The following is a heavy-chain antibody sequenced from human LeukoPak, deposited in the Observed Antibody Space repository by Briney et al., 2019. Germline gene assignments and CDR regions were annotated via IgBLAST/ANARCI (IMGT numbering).Heavy chain of an antibody. D-gene: IGHD2-21*02. V-gene: IGHV1-18*01. CDR3: ATGPYCGGDCYSGAYFDY. CDR1: GYTFTSYG. J-gene: IGHJ4*02. CDR2: ISAYNGNT. Sequence: ASVKVSCKASGYTFTSYGISWVRQAPGQGLEWMGWISAYNGNTNYAQKLQGRVTMTTDTSTSTAYMELRSLRSDDTAVYYCATGPYCGGDCYSGAYFDYWGQGTLVTVSS.